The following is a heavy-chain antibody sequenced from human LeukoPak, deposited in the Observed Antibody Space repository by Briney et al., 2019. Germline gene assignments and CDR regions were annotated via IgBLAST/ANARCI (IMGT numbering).Heavy chain of an antibody. J-gene: IGHJ4*02. D-gene: IGHD6-19*01. V-gene: IGHV4-61*01. CDR2: IHNSGRT. CDR1: XGSVNTGNYD. Sequence: ETLSLXCTVSXGSVNTGNYDWGWIRQPPGKRLEWIGYIHNSGRTDDNPSLKSRITISKDTSQNQFSLKLNSLTAADTAMYFCARGGWYNDYWGRGTLITVSS. CDR3: ARGGWYNDY.